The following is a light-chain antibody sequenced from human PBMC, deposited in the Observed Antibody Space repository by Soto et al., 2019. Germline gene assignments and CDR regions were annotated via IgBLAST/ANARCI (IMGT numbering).Light chain of an antibody. J-gene: IGLJ7*01. V-gene: IGLV2-23*01. CDR3: CSYAGSGTWV. CDR2: EGN. Sequence: QSVLTQPASVSGSPGQSITISCTGTGRDVGSYNLVSWYQQHPGKAPKLMVYEGNKRPSGVSNRFSGSKSGNTASLTVSGLQAEDEDYYYCCSYAGSGTWVFGGGTQLTVL. CDR1: GRDVGSYNL.